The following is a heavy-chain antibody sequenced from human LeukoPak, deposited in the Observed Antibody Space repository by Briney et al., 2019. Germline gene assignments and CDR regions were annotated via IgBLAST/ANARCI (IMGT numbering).Heavy chain of an antibody. Sequence: GGSLRLSCVASGFPFSSYWMTWVRQAPGKGLEWVANIKQDGSKKSYVDSVKGRFTTSRDNAKNSLYLQMNSLRAEDTAVYYCANAPTTVTYYYYYGMDVWGQGTTVTVSS. CDR1: GFPFSSYW. D-gene: IGHD4-17*01. V-gene: IGHV3-7*03. CDR2: IKQDGSKK. CDR3: ANAPTTVTYYYYYGMDV. J-gene: IGHJ6*02.